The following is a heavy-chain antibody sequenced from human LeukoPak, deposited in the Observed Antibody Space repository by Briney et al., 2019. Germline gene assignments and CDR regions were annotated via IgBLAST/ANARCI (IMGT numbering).Heavy chain of an antibody. V-gene: IGHV4-4*02. CDR2: IFYSGST. CDR1: GFSFSNAW. D-gene: IGHD1-1*01. J-gene: IGHJ4*02. CDR3: ARDRGTWNDDGFDY. Sequence: GSLRLSCAASGFSFSNAWMSWVRQAPGKGLEWIGSIFYSGSTYYNPSLKSRVTISIDMSKNQFSLKLSSVTAADTAMYYCARDRGTWNDDGFDYWGQGTLVTVSS.